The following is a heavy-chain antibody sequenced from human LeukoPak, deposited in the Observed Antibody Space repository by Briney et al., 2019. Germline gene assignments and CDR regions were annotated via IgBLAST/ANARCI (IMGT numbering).Heavy chain of an antibody. CDR3: AKDSGIFPRGLANDAFDI. Sequence: QPGGSLRLSCAASGFTFSSYAMHWVRQAPGKGLEWVAFIRYDGSNKYYADSVKGRFTISRDNSKNTLYLQMNSLRAEDTAVYYCAKDSGIFPRGLANDAFDIWGQGTMVTVSS. CDR2: IRYDGSNK. CDR1: GFTFSSYA. D-gene: IGHD2-15*01. V-gene: IGHV3-30*02. J-gene: IGHJ3*02.